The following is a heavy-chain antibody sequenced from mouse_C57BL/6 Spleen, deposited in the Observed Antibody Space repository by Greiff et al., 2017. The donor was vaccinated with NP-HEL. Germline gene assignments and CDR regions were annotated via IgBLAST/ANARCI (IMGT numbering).Heavy chain of an antibody. J-gene: IGHJ4*01. V-gene: IGHV1-78*01. CDR1: GYTFTDYY. D-gene: IGHD2-10*02. Sequence: VKLMESGAELVRPGASVKLSCKASGYTFTDYYINWMKQRPEQGLEWIGYIYPRDGSTKYNEKFKGKATLTADKSSSTAYMQLNSLTSEDSAVYFCARRRGVWAMDYWGQGTSVTVSS. CDR3: ARRRGVWAMDY. CDR2: IYPRDGST.